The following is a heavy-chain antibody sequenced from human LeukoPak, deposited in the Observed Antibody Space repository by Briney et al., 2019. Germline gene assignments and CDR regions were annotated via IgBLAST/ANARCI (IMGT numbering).Heavy chain of an antibody. D-gene: IGHD1-26*01. CDR1: GGSISSYY. V-gene: IGHV4-59*01. Sequence: SETLSLTCTVSGGSISSYYWSWIRQPPGKGLEWIGYIYYSGSTNYNPSLKSRVTISVDTSKNQFSLKLSSVTAADTAVYYCARGRVGSYLGWGQGTLVTVSS. J-gene: IGHJ4*02. CDR2: IYYSGST. CDR3: ARGRVGSYLG.